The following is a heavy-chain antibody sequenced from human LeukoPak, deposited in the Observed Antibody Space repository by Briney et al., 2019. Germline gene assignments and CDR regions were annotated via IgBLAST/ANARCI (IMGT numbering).Heavy chain of an antibody. J-gene: IGHJ5*02. CDR1: GGTFSSYA. CDR3: ARDGGTQVVPAAINWFDP. Sequence: ASVKVSCKASGGTFSSYAISWVRQAPGQGLEWMGRIIPILGIANYAQKFQGRATITADKSTSAACMELSSLRSEDTAVYYCARDGGTQVVPAAINWFDPWGQGTLVTVSS. D-gene: IGHD2-2*02. V-gene: IGHV1-69*04. CDR2: IIPILGIA.